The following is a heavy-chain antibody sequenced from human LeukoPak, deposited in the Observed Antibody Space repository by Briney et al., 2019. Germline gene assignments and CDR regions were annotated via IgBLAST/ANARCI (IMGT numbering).Heavy chain of an antibody. CDR3: ARNRVQLERTGYYYYYGMDV. V-gene: IGHV4-34*01. D-gene: IGHD1-1*01. CDR1: GGSFSGYY. CDR2: INHSGST. J-gene: IGHJ6*02. Sequence: SETLSLTCAVYGGSFSGYYWSWIRQPPGKGLEWIGEINHSGSTNYNPCLKSRVTISVDTSKNQFSLKLSSVTAADTAVYYCARNRVQLERTGYYYYYGMDVWGQGTTVTVSS.